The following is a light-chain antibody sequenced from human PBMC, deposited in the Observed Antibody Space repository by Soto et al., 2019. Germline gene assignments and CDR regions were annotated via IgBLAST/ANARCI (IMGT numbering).Light chain of an antibody. Sequence: QSVLTQPPSASGTPGQRVTISCSGSNSNIGSNPVNWYQHFPGTAPKLLIYNSDQRPSGVPDRFSGSKSGTSASLAISGLQSEDEADYYCTTWDDSLSGVVFGGGTKVNVL. CDR1: NSNIGSNP. V-gene: IGLV1-44*01. J-gene: IGLJ2*01. CDR3: TTWDDSLSGVV. CDR2: NSD.